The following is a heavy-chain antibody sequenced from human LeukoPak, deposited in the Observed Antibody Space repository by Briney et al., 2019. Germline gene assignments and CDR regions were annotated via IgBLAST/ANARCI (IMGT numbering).Heavy chain of an antibody. Sequence: SETLSLTCTVSGGSISDYDWSWIRQPPGRGLEWIGYINYSGNTNYNPSLKSRVTISVDTSKNQFSLRLTSVTAADTAVFYCAREGRQDYVYFDYWGQGSLVTVSS. D-gene: IGHD4-17*01. V-gene: IGHV4-59*01. CDR3: AREGRQDYVYFDY. CDR2: INYSGNT. J-gene: IGHJ4*02. CDR1: GGSISDYD.